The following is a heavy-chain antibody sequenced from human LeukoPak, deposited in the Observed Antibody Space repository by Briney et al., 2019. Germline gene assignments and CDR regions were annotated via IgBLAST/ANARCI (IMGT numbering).Heavy chain of an antibody. CDR3: AKAYTSGWYFCFDY. CDR2: LSGSGGST. CDR1: GFTFSSYA. D-gene: IGHD3-22*01. Sequence: GRSLRLSCAASGFTFSSYAMNWVRQAPGKGLEWVSGLSGSGGSTYYADSVKGRFTISRDNSKNTLYLQMNSLRVEDTAVYYCAKAYTSGWYFCFDYWGQGALVTVSS. V-gene: IGHV3-23*01. J-gene: IGHJ4*02.